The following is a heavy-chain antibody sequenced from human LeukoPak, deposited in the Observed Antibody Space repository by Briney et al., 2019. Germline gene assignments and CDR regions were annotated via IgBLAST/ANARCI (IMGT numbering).Heavy chain of an antibody. D-gene: IGHD3-22*01. Sequence: PGGSLRLSCAASGFTFSSYSMTWVRQAPGKGLEWVSSISSSSSYIYYADSVKGRFTISRDNAKNSLYLQMNSLRAEDTAVYYCAREESGYYYNPFDYWGQGTLVTVSS. CDR3: AREESGYYYNPFDY. CDR2: ISSSSSYI. V-gene: IGHV3-21*01. J-gene: IGHJ4*02. CDR1: GFTFSSYS.